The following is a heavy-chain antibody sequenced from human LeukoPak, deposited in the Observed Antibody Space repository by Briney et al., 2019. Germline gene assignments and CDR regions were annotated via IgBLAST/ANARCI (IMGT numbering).Heavy chain of an antibody. CDR3: ARELKDDSLYYFDY. CDR2: ISAYNGNT. V-gene: IGHV1-18*01. J-gene: IGHJ4*02. CDR1: GYTFTSYG. Sequence: GASVTVSCKASGYTFTSYGISWVRQAPGQGLEWMGWISAYNGNTNYAQKLQGRVTMTTDTSTSTAYMELRSLRPDDTAVYYCARELKDDSLYYFDYWGQGTLVTVSS. D-gene: IGHD3-22*01.